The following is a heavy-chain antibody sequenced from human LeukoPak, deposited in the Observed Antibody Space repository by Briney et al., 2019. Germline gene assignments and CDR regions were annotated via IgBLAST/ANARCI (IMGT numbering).Heavy chain of an antibody. D-gene: IGHD3-10*02. CDR1: GFTFTSNA. V-gene: IGHV3-48*03. Sequence: GGSLRLSCAASGFTFTSNAMNWVRQAPGKGLEWVSYISSSGSTIYYADSVKGRFTISRDNAKNSLYLQMNSLRAEDTAVYHCAELGITMIGGVWGKGTTVTISS. CDR3: AELGITMIGGV. J-gene: IGHJ6*04. CDR2: ISSSGSTI.